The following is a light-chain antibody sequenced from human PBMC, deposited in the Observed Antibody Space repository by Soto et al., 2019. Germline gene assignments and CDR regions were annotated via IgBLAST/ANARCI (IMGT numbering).Light chain of an antibody. CDR2: WAS. CDR3: QQYYSTLYT. CDR1: QSVLYSSNNKNY. V-gene: IGKV4-1*01. Sequence: DIVMNQSPDSLAVSLGERATINCKSSQSVLYSSNNKNYLAWYQQKPGQPPKLLIYWASTRESVVPDRFSGSGSGKDFTLTISSLQAEDVSVYYCQQYYSTLYTFGQGTKLEIK. J-gene: IGKJ2*01.